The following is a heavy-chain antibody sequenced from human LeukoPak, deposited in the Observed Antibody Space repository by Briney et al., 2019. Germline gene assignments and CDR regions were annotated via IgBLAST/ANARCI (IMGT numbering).Heavy chain of an antibody. J-gene: IGHJ4*02. CDR2: IYYSGST. Sequence: PSETLSLTCTVSGGSISSSSYYWGWIRQPPGKGLEWIGSIYYSGSTYYNPSLKSRVTISVDTSKNQFSLKLSSVTAADTAVYYCARSEFYYYDSSGFDYWGQGTLVTVSS. CDR1: GGSISSSSYY. CDR3: ARSEFYYYDSSGFDY. D-gene: IGHD3-22*01. V-gene: IGHV4-39*07.